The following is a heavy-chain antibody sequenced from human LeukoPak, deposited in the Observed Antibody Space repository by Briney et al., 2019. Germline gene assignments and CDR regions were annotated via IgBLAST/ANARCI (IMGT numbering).Heavy chain of an antibody. D-gene: IGHD3-22*01. CDR2: IYYSGST. J-gene: IGHJ4*02. V-gene: IGHV4-39*02. CDR3: AREGTHSSGYSRGHDY. CDR1: GGSISSSSYY. Sequence: SETLSLTCTVSGGSISSSSYYWGWIRQPPGKGLEWIGSIYYSGSTYYNPSLKSRVTISVDTSKNQFSLQLNSVTPEDTAVYYCAREGTHSSGYSRGHDYWGQGTLVTVSS.